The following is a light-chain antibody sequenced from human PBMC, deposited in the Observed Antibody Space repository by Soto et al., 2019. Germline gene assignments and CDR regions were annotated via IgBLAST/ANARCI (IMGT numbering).Light chain of an antibody. J-gene: IGKJ1*01. CDR3: QQYDNSPRT. Sequence: EIVMTQSPATLSVSPGERATLSCRASQSVSSNLAWYQQKPGQAPRLLIYGASTRATGIPDRFSGSGSGTDFTLTISRLEPEDFAVYYSQQYDNSPRTFGQGTKVDIK. V-gene: IGKV3-15*01. CDR1: QSVSSN. CDR2: GAS.